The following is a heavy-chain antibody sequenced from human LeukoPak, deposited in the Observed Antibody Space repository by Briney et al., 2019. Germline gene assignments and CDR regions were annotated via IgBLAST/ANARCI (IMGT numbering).Heavy chain of an antibody. D-gene: IGHD2-2*01. CDR2: ISGSGGST. CDR1: GFTFSSYA. Sequence: PGASLRLSCAASGFTFSSYAMSWVRQAPGKGLEWVSAISGSGGSTYYADSVKGRFTISRDNSKNTLYLQMNSLRAEGTAVYYCAKAAGDIVVVPAAMEGDYWGQGTLVTVSS. V-gene: IGHV3-23*01. CDR3: AKAAGDIVVVPAAMEGDY. J-gene: IGHJ4*02.